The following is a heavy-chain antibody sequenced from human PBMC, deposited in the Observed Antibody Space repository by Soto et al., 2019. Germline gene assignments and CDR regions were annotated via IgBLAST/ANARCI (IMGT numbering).Heavy chain of an antibody. Sequence: QVQLVQSGAEVKKPGSSVKVSCKASGGTFSSLAISWVRQAPGQGLEWMGGLVPVFGTANYAQKFQARVTITADKSTSTSYMELSSLRSEDTAVYYCARSPGGFDYWGQGTLVTVSS. CDR2: LVPVFGTA. J-gene: IGHJ4*02. CDR1: GGTFSSLA. V-gene: IGHV1-69*06. CDR3: ARSPGGFDY. D-gene: IGHD3-10*01.